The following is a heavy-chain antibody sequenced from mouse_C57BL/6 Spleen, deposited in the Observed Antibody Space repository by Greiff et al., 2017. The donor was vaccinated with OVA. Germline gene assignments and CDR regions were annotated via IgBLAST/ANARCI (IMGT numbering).Heavy chain of an antibody. V-gene: IGHV1-62-2*01. CDR1: GYTFTEYT. Sequence: QVHVKQSGAELVKPGASVKLSCKASGYTFTEYTIHWVKQRSGQGLEWIGWFYPGSGSIKYNEKFKDKATLTADKSSSTVYMELSRLTSEDSAVYFCARHEDNVEGFAYWGQGTLVTVSA. J-gene: IGHJ3*01. CDR2: FYPGSGSI. CDR3: ARHEDNVEGFAY.